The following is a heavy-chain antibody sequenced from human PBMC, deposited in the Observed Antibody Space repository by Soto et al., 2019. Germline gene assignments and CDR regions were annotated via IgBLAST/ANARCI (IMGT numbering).Heavy chain of an antibody. J-gene: IGHJ4*02. CDR3: VTMTRRLVLRPEH. CDR1: GVSVSSDSQY. Sequence: QVQVQESGPGLVKPSETLSLTCTVSGVSVSSDSQYWTWIRQPPGKGLEWIGYIHHSGNTNYNPSLKSRITMSVDTSKNQFSLALSSVTAADTALYYCVTMTRRLVLRPEHWGPGTLVSVSS. D-gene: IGHD3-3*01. V-gene: IGHV4-61*01. CDR2: IHHSGNT.